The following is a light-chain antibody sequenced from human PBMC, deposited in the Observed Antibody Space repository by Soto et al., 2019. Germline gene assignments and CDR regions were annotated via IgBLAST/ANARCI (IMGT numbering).Light chain of an antibody. CDR3: HQRAVWPPT. Sequence: EVVLTQSPVTLSLSPGERATLSCRASRSVNNFVAWYQQKPGQAPSRLISDASNRATGIPDRFSGSGSGTDFTLTITSLEPEDFVVYYCHQRAVWPPTFGGGTTVEIK. J-gene: IGKJ4*01. CDR1: RSVNNF. V-gene: IGKV3-11*01. CDR2: DAS.